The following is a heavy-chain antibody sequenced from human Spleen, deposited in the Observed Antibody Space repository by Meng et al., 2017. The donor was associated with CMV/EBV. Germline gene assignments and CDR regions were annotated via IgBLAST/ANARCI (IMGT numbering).Heavy chain of an antibody. Sequence: GGSLRLSCAASGFNFSRYALHWVRQAPGKGLEWVSVISGSGGSTYYADSVKGRFTISRDNSKNTLYLQMNSLRAEDTAVYYCAKSQNGLAAGIDYWGQGTLVTVSS. CDR2: ISGSGGST. V-gene: IGHV3-23*01. CDR1: GFNFSRYA. J-gene: IGHJ4*02. CDR3: AKSQNGLAAGIDY. D-gene: IGHD6-19*01.